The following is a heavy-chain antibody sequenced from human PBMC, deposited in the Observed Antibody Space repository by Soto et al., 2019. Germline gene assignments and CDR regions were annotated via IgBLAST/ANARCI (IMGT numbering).Heavy chain of an antibody. CDR2: INPNSGGT. V-gene: IGHV1-2*04. Sequence: ASVKVSCKASGYTFTGYYMHWVRQAPGQGLEWMGWINPNSGGTNYAQKFQGWVTMTRDTSISTAYMELSRLRSDDTAVYYCARDRVGIMITFGGVIVPKYYFDYWGQGTLVTVSS. CDR3: ARDRVGIMITFGGVIVPKYYFDY. CDR1: GYTFTGYY. D-gene: IGHD3-16*02. J-gene: IGHJ4*02.